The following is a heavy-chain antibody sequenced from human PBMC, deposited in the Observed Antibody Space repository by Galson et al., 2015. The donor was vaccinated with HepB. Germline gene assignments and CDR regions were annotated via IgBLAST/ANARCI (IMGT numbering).Heavy chain of an antibody. CDR3: AKYPLSSRRGVFDL. V-gene: IGHV3-23*01. CDR2: ISGGADAT. Sequence: SLRLSCAASGFTFSSYAMSWVRQAPGKGLEWVSTISGGADATYYADSVKGRFTISRDNSKNTLYLQTDGLRAEDTAVFFCAKYPLSSRRGVFDLWGQGTLVTVSS. J-gene: IGHJ4*02. CDR1: GFTFSSYA. D-gene: IGHD2-2*01.